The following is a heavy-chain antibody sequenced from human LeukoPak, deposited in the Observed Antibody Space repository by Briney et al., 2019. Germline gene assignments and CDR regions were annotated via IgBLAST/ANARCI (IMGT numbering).Heavy chain of an antibody. CDR3: ARGGDRYYFDY. CDR1: GYSISSGYY. V-gene: IGHV4-38-2*02. D-gene: IGHD1-14*01. Sequence: PSETLSLTCTVSGYSISSGYYWGWIRQPPGKGLEWIGSIYRSGSTYYNPSLKSRVTISVDTSKNQFSLKLSSVTAADTAVYYCARGGDRYYFDYWGQGTLVTVSS. J-gene: IGHJ4*02. CDR2: IYRSGST.